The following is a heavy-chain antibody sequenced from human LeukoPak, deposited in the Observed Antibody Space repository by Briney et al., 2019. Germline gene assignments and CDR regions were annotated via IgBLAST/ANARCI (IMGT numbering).Heavy chain of an antibody. CDR3: AKDSSGSGSDKTFDY. CDR1: GFTFSRNA. CDR2: ISGSGGST. J-gene: IGHJ4*02. V-gene: IGHV3-23*01. D-gene: IGHD3-10*01. Sequence: PGGSLRLSCAASGFTFSRNAMSWVRQAPGKGLEWVSGISGSGGSTYYADSVKGRFTISRDNSKNTLYVQMNSLRAEDTAVYYCAKDSSGSGSDKTFDYWGQGTLVTVSS.